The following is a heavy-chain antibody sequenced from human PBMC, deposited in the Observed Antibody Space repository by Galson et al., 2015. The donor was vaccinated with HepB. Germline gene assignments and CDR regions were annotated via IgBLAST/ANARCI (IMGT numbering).Heavy chain of an antibody. CDR2: IYYSGSA. Sequence: TLSLTSAVSGGSISSGDFRWRWIRQPPGKGLEWIGYIYYSGSAHYNSSLKSRLTISVDTSKNHFSLKLTSVTAADTAVYYCARGNEFWSGSGYYGLDVWGQGTTVTVSS. D-gene: IGHD3-3*01. J-gene: IGHJ6*02. CDR3: ARGNEFWSGSGYYGLDV. CDR1: GGSISSGDFR. V-gene: IGHV4-30-4*01.